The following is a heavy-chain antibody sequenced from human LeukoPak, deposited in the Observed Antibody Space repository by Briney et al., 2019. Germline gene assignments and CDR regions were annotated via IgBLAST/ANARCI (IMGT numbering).Heavy chain of an antibody. V-gene: IGHV1-69*05. J-gene: IGHJ4*02. CDR1: GGTFSSYA. D-gene: IGHD5-24*01. CDR2: IIPIFGTA. CDR3: ARKDGYNWRGFDY. Sequence: ASVKVSCKASGGTFSSYAISWVRQAPGQGLEWMGGIIPIFGTANYAQKFQGRVTITTDESTSTAYMELSSLRSEDTAVYYCARKDGYNWRGFDYWGQGTLVTVSS.